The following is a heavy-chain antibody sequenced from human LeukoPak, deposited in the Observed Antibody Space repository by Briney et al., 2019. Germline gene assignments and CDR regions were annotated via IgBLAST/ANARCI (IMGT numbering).Heavy chain of an antibody. J-gene: IGHJ6*04. CDR1: GGSITRSNYY. CDR2: IYYSGNA. Sequence: SETLSLTCTVSGGSITRSNYYWVWLRQPPGKGLEWIGTIYYSGNAYYNASLKSRLTIPVDPSNNQFSLRLSSVTATDTAVYYCARRESGTMMDVWGKGTTITISS. D-gene: IGHD3-10*01. V-gene: IGHV4-39*01. CDR3: ARRESGTMMDV.